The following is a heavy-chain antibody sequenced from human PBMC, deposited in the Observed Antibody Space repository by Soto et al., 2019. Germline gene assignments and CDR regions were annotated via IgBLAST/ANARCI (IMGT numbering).Heavy chain of an antibody. CDR2: IYYSGST. Sequence: SETLSLTCTVSGGSISSSSYYWGWIRQPPGKGLEWIGSIYYSGSTYYNPSLKSRVTISVDTSKNQFSLKLSSVTAADTAVYYCARDPEKYSGYDLGIDYWGQGTLVTVSS. J-gene: IGHJ4*02. D-gene: IGHD5-12*01. CDR1: GGSISSSSYY. CDR3: ARDPEKYSGYDLGIDY. V-gene: IGHV4-39*02.